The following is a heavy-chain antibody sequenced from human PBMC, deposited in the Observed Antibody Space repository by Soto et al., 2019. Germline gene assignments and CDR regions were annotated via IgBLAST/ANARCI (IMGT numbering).Heavy chain of an antibody. CDR1: GFTFSTYA. J-gene: IGHJ4*02. CDR2: ISYDGNNK. CDR3: ARDPSGSFYPFDY. Sequence: QVQLVESGGGVVQPGRSLRVSCVASGFTFSTYAMHWVRQAPGRGLEWLAVISYDGNNKYYADSVKGRFTISRDNSKNTLYLQMNILRAEDTAVYYCARDPSGSFYPFDYWGQGTLVTVSS. V-gene: IGHV3-30-3*01. D-gene: IGHD3-22*01.